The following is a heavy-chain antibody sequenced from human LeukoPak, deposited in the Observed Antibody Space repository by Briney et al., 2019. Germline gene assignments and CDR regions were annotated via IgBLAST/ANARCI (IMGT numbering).Heavy chain of an antibody. Sequence: SETLSLTCTVSGGSISSFYWSWIRQPPGKGLEWIGHIYTSGSTSYNPSLKSRVTISVDTSKNQSSLRLTSVTAADTAVYYCARLYYYGSGSYYYYYIDVWGKGTTVTVPS. J-gene: IGHJ6*03. D-gene: IGHD3-10*01. CDR3: ARLYYYGSGSYYYYYIDV. CDR2: IYTSGST. CDR1: GGSISSFY. V-gene: IGHV4-4*09.